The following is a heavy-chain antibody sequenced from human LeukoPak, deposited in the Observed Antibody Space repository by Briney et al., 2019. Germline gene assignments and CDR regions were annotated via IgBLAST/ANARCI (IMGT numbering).Heavy chain of an antibody. CDR1: GGSISSSN. D-gene: IGHD1-1*01. J-gene: IGHJ6*03. CDR2: ISDSGDST. V-gene: IGHV3-23*01. CDR3: AKRGVERVGDYHYYYYLDV. Sequence: ETLSLTCAVSGGSISSSNWWSWVRQPPGKGLQWVSSISDSGDSTYYADSVKGRFTISRDTSKNTLFLQMNSLRAEDTALYYCAKRGVERVGDYHYYYYLDVWGKGTTVTVSS.